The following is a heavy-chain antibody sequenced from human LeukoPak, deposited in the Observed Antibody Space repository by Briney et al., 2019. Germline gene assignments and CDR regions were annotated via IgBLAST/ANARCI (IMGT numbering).Heavy chain of an antibody. CDR2: ISAYNGNT. Sequence: ASVKVSCKASGYTFTSYGISWVRQAPGQGLECMGWISAYNGNTNYAQKLQGRVTMTTDTSTSTAYMELRSLRSDDTAVYYCARTDSDYGDYVWFDPWGQGTLVTVSS. J-gene: IGHJ5*02. CDR1: GYTFTSYG. CDR3: ARTDSDYGDYVWFDP. V-gene: IGHV1-18*01. D-gene: IGHD4-17*01.